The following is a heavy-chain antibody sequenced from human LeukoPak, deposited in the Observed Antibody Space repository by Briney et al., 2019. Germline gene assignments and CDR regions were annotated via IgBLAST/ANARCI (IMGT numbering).Heavy chain of an antibody. CDR3: ARLGGYNSGTQGFAFDI. CDR1: GCRFTSYW. J-gene: IGHJ3*02. V-gene: IGHV5-51*01. Sequence: GGALKISWKGSGCRFTSYWIGWVRQLPGKGLEWLGIIYPGDSDTRYSPSFQGQVTISADTSISTAYLQCSSLKASDTAMYYCARLGGYNSGTQGFAFDIWGQGTMVTVSS. D-gene: IGHD5-24*01. CDR2: IYPGDSDT.